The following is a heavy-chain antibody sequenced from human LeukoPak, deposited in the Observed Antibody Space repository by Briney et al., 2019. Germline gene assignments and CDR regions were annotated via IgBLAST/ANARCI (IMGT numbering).Heavy chain of an antibody. CDR1: GFIFSNYW. D-gene: IGHD2-15*01. Sequence: GGSLRLSCSASGFIFSNYWMSWVRQAPGKGLEWVALISYEGSDKYYADSVKGRFTISRDNSKNTLYLQMNSLRDEDTAVYYCAKDSTHCSGGSCYGGDYWGQGTLGSASS. CDR2: ISYEGSDK. J-gene: IGHJ4*02. CDR3: AKDSTHCSGGSCYGGDY. V-gene: IGHV3-30*18.